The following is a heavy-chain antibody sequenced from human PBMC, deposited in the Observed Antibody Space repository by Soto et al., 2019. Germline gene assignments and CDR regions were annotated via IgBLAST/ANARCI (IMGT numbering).Heavy chain of an antibody. V-gene: IGHV4-34*01. Sequence: QVQLQQWGAGLLKPSETLSLTCAVYGGSFSGYYWSWIRQPPGKGLEWIGEINHSGSTNYNPSLKSRVTISVDTSKNQFYLKLSSVTAADTAVYYCARVRYYYDSSGYYLRRDYYYGMDVWGQGTTVTVSS. CDR1: GGSFSGYY. CDR2: INHSGST. CDR3: ARVRYYYDSSGYYLRRDYYYGMDV. D-gene: IGHD3-22*01. J-gene: IGHJ6*02.